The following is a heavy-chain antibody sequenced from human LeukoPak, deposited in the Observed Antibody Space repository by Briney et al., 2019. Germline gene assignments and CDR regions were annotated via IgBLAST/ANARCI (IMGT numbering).Heavy chain of an antibody. Sequence: GESLKISCKGSGYSFTSYLIGLGRQMRGKCLELRGIIYPGDSDTRYSPYLQGQVTISADKSISTASLPWSSLKASDTAMYYCARSFRSRMVATFYYYGMDVWGQGTTVTVSS. J-gene: IGHJ6*02. CDR2: IYPGDSDT. CDR1: GYSFTSYL. CDR3: ARSFRSRMVATFYYYGMDV. V-gene: IGHV5-51*01. D-gene: IGHD5-12*01.